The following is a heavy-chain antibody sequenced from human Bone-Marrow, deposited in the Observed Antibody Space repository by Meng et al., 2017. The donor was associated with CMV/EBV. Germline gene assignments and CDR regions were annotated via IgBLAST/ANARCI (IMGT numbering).Heavy chain of an antibody. CDR1: GFTFSSYS. V-gene: IGHV3-21*01. CDR2: ISSSSSYI. CDR3: ARVEDSSGYSETYYFDY. D-gene: IGHD3-22*01. J-gene: IGHJ4*02. Sequence: GESLKISCAASGFTFSSYSMNWVRQAPGKGLEWVSSISSSSSYIYYADSVKGRFTISRDNAKNSLYLQMNSLRAEDTAVYYCARVEDSSGYSETYYFDYWGQGKLVTVSS.